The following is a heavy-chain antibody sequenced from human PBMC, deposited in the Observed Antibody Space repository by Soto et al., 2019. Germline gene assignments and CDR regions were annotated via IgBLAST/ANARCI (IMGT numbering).Heavy chain of an antibody. J-gene: IGHJ4*02. V-gene: IGHV1-3*01. CDR3: ARYSGVLAEHRLGFAY. CDR1: GYTFTSYA. Sequence: GASVKVSCEASGYTFTSYALHWVRQAPAQRIEWMGWINAGNGNTKYSQKFQGRVTITSDTSASTAYMELSSLRSEDTAVYYCARYSGVLAEHRLGFAYRTQGTSDPVS. D-gene: IGHD3-3*02. CDR2: INAGNGNT.